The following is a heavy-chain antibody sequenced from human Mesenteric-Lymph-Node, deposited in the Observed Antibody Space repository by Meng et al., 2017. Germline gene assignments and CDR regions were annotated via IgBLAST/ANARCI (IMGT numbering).Heavy chain of an antibody. J-gene: IGHJ4*02. CDR3: ARDIAVAGNRYYFDY. CDR2: IYHSGST. V-gene: IGHV4-39*02. CDR1: RDYISSNGYY. D-gene: IGHD6-19*01. Sequence: ESGADPLEPSETLPLPCPVSRDYISSNGYYWGWVRQPPGNGLEWIGAIYHSGSTSYNPSLQSRVTMFVDTSKNQFSLMLTSVTATDTAVYYCARDIAVAGNRYYFDYWGQGTLVTVSS.